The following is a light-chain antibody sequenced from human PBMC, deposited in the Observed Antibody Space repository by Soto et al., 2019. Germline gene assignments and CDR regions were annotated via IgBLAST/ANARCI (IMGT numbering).Light chain of an antibody. Sequence: DIQMTQSPSSLSASVGDRVTMTCRASEDIRRFLNWYQQMPGRAPKLLIQATSSLQSAVPSRFSGSRSGTDFTLTISSLQSEDFATYYCQQSYSTPFTFGQGTRLEVK. CDR2: ATS. CDR1: EDIRRF. CDR3: QQSYSTPFT. J-gene: IGKJ5*01. V-gene: IGKV1-39*01.